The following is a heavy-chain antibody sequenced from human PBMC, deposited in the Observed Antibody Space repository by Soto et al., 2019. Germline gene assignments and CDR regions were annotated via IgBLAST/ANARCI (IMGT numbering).Heavy chain of an antibody. J-gene: IGHJ6*02. D-gene: IGHD2-21*02. Sequence: PSETLSLTCTVSGGPISFDHYHWTWIRQPPGKGLEWIGYVHYSGSVLYNPSLQSRVSISVDTSKNQFSLKLSSVTAADTAVYFCAREDDGGDRDYYVLDVWGQGTTVTVSS. CDR1: GGPISFDHYH. CDR2: VHYSGSV. CDR3: AREDDGGDRDYYVLDV. V-gene: IGHV4-30-4*01.